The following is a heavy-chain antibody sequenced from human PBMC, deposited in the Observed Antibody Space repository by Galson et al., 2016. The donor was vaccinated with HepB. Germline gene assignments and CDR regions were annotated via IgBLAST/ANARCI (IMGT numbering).Heavy chain of an antibody. D-gene: IGHD2-15*01. J-gene: IGHJ5*02. V-gene: IGHV4-34*01. CDR1: GGSFNVYY. CDR3: AGVVVAATNWFDP. CDR2: VNHSGAT. Sequence: SETLSLTCGVYGGSFNVYYWSWIRQPPGKGLEWIGEVNHSGATKYNPTLKSRVTISADTPKNQFSLKLTSMTAADTAVYYCAGVVVAATNWFDPWGQGTLVTVSS.